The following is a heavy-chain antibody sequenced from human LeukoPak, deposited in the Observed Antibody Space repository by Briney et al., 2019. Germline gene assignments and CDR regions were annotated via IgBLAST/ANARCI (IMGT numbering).Heavy chain of an antibody. CDR3: AKGPAYGDYSNWFDP. V-gene: IGHV3-20*04. J-gene: IGHJ5*02. D-gene: IGHD4-17*01. Sequence: PGGSLRLSCAASGFTFDDYGMSWVRQAPGKGLEWVSGINWNGGSTDYADSVKGRFTISRDNAKNSLYLQMNSLRPEDTALYFCAKGPAYGDYSNWFDPWGQGTLVTVSS. CDR1: GFTFDDYG. CDR2: INWNGGST.